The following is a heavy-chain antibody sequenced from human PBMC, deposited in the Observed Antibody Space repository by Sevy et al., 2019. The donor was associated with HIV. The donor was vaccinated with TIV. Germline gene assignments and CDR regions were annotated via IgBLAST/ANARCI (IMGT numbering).Heavy chain of an antibody. CDR2: ISSSSSYI. Sequence: GGSLRLSCAASGFTFSSYSMNWVRQAPGKGLEWVSSISSSSSYIYYGDSVKGRFTISRDNAKNSLYLQMNSLRAEDTAVYYCARERYCSSTSCSRPDYYYYMDVWGKGTTVTVSS. J-gene: IGHJ6*03. D-gene: IGHD2-2*01. V-gene: IGHV3-21*01. CDR3: ARERYCSSTSCSRPDYYYYMDV. CDR1: GFTFSSYS.